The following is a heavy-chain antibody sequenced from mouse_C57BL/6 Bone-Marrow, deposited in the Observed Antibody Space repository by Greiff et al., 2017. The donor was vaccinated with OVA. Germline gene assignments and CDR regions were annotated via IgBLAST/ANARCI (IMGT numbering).Heavy chain of an antibody. CDR3: TRGDTTVVAPFDY. D-gene: IGHD1-1*01. CDR2: IYPGNSDT. CDR1: GYTFTSYW. J-gene: IGHJ2*01. Sequence: VQLQQSGTVLARPGASVKMSCKTSGYTFTSYWMHWVKQRPGQGLEWIGAIYPGNSDTSYNQKFKGKAKLTAVTSASTAYMALSSLTNEDSAVYYCTRGDTTVVAPFDYWGQGTTLTVSS. V-gene: IGHV1-5*01.